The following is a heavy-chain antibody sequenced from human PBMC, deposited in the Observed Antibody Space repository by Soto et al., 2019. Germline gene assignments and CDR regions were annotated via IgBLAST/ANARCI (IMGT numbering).Heavy chain of an antibody. V-gene: IGHV4-4*02. J-gene: IGHJ4*02. Sequence: QVELQESGPRLVKSSGTLSLTCEVSSGSISTGNWWSWVRQPPGKGLEWIGEIYYTGATNYNPSRTSRVTTTIDKSKEQFSLILTSETAADTAVYYCARVFSSGSGWMYYFDFWGQGILVSVSS. D-gene: IGHD6-25*01. CDR1: SGSISTGNW. CDR2: IYYTGAT. CDR3: ARVFSSGSGWMYYFDF.